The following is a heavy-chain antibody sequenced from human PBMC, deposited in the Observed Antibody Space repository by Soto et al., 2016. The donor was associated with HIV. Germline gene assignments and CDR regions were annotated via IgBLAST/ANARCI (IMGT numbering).Heavy chain of an antibody. V-gene: IGHV3-23*01. J-gene: IGHJ4*02. CDR2: ISGSGGST. CDR3: AKILGYYDSSGYSTYYFDY. Sequence: EVQLLESGGGLVQPGGSLRLSCAASGFTFSSYAMSWVRQAPGKGLEWVSAISGSGGSTYYADSVKGRFTISRDNSKNTLYLQMNSLRAEDTAVYYCAKILGYYDSSGYSTYYFDYWGQGTLVTVSS. D-gene: IGHD3-22*01. CDR1: GFTFSSYA.